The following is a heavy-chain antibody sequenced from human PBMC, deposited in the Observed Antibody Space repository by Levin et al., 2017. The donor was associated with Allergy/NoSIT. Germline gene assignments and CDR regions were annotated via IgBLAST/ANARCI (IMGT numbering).Heavy chain of an antibody. D-gene: IGHD4-23*01. Sequence: GESLKISCEASGFSLSNYWMSWVRQAPGKGLEWVANIKQDGSDKYYVDSVKGRFTISRDNAKNSLSLQMNSLRVEDTAVYYCATHGGSSNYWGQGTLVTVSS. CDR1: GFSLSNYW. V-gene: IGHV3-7*01. CDR2: IKQDGSDK. CDR3: ATHGGSSNY. J-gene: IGHJ4*02.